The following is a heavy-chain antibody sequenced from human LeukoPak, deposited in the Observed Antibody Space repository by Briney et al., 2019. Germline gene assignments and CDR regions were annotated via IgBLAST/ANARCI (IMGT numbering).Heavy chain of an antibody. CDR3: ARDRQYYDFWSGEYYYYYYGMDV. D-gene: IGHD3-3*01. Sequence: SVTVSCTASGGTFSSYAISWVRQAPGQGLEWMGGIIPIFGTANYAQKFQGRVTITADESTSTAYMELSSLRSEDTAVYYCARDRQYYDFWSGEYYYYYYGMDVWGQGTTVTVSS. CDR1: GGTFSSYA. V-gene: IGHV1-69*13. CDR2: IIPIFGTA. J-gene: IGHJ6*02.